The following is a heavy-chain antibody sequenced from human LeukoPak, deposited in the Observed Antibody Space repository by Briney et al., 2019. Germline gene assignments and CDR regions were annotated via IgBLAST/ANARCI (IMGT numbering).Heavy chain of an antibody. D-gene: IGHD6-13*01. J-gene: IGHJ4*02. CDR1: GFTFSSYS. V-gene: IGHV3-48*04. Sequence: GGSLRLSCAASGFTFSSYSMNWVRQAPGKGLEWVSYISSSGSTIYYADSVKGRFTISRDNAKNSLYLQMNSLRAEDTAVYYCARDTIAAAGFDYWGQGTLVTVSS. CDR2: ISSSGSTI. CDR3: ARDTIAAAGFDY.